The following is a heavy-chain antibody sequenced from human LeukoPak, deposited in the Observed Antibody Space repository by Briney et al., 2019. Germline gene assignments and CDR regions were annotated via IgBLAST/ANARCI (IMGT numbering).Heavy chain of an antibody. CDR3: ARENNFYYYYGMDV. Sequence: SETLSLTCTVSGGSISSYYWSWIRQPPGKELEGIGYIYYSGSTNYNPSLKSRVTISVDTSKIQFSLKLSSVAAADTAVYYCARENNFYYYYGMDVWGQGTTVTVSS. CDR1: GGSISSYY. D-gene: IGHD1-20*01. V-gene: IGHV4-59*01. J-gene: IGHJ6*02. CDR2: IYYSGST.